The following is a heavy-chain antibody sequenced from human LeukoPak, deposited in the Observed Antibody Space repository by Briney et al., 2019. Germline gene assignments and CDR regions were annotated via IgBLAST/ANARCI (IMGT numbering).Heavy chain of an antibody. V-gene: IGHV3-21*01. J-gene: IGHJ4*02. CDR2: ISTSSSYI. CDR3: AREAAGTFVYYFDY. CDR1: GFTFSGYS. Sequence: PGGSLRLSCGASGFTFSGYSMNWVRQAPGKGLEWVSSISTSSSYIYYADSVKGRFIISRDNAKKSLYLQMNSLRAEDTAVYYCAREAAGTFVYYFDYWGQGTLVTVSS. D-gene: IGHD6-13*01.